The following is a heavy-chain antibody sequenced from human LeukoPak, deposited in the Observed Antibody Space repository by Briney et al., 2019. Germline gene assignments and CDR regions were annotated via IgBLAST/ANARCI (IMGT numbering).Heavy chain of an antibody. J-gene: IGHJ5*02. CDR3: ARSSYSGNDWFDP. D-gene: IGHD1-26*01. V-gene: IGHV4-38-2*01. CDR2: TYHSEST. CDR1: GYPISSGYY. Sequence: PSETLSLTCAVSGYPISSGYYWGWIRPPPGKGLEWIGSTYHSESTYYNPSLKSRLTISVATSKNQFSLKLSSVTAADTAVYYCARSSYSGNDWFDPWGQGTLVTVSS.